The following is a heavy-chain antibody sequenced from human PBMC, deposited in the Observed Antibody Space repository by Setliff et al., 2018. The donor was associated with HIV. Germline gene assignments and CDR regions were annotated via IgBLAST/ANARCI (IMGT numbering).Heavy chain of an antibody. Sequence: GGSLRLSCAASGFTFSNYWMSWVRQAPGKGLEWVANIKQDGSEKYYVDSVKGRFTISRDNAKKSLYLQMNSLRAEDTALYYCARSRSTRDAFDIWGQGTMVTVSS. J-gene: IGHJ3*02. CDR1: GFTFSNYW. V-gene: IGHV3-7*03. CDR3: ARSRSTRDAFDI. CDR2: IKQDGSEK. D-gene: IGHD1-1*01.